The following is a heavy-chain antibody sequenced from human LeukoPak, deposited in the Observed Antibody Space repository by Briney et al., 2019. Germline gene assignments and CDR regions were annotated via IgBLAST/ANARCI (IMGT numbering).Heavy chain of an antibody. CDR2: IIPIFGTA. CDR1: GGTFSCYD. V-gene: IGHV1-69*01. J-gene: IGHJ4*02. CDR3: ARTGPLEYSSSSFPY. Sequence: SVKVSCKASGGTFSCYDISCLRQAPGQGLEWMGGIIPIFGTANYAQKFQGRVTITADESTSTAYMELSSLRSEDTAVYYCARTGPLEYSSSSFPYWGQGTLVTVSS. D-gene: IGHD6-6*01.